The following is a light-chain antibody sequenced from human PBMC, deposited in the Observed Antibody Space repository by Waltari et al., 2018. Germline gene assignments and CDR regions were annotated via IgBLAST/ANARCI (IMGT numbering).Light chain of an antibody. Sequence: DIQMTQSPSTLSASVGDRVTISCRASQNVGTRLAWYQQKPGKAPKLLIYMASSLESGVPSRFSGSGSGTEFTLTISSLQPDDFATYSCQQYSSFSTFGQGTKV. CDR3: QQYSSFST. CDR2: MAS. CDR1: QNVGTR. V-gene: IGKV1-5*03. J-gene: IGKJ2*01.